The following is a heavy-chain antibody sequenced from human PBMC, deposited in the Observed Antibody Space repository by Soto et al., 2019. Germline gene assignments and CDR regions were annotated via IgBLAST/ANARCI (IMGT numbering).Heavy chain of an antibody. V-gene: IGHV3-23*01. D-gene: IGHD1-26*01. CDR3: AEVLSGATRGRFDY. Sequence: EVQLLESGGGLVQPGGSLRLSCASSGFTFSSYGMNWVRQAPGKGPEWVSGISGSGTTTYYADFVKGHFTISRDKSKNTLDLQMNSLRAEDTAVYYCAEVLSGATRGRFDYWGQGALVTVSS. CDR2: ISGSGTTT. CDR1: GFTFSSYG. J-gene: IGHJ4*02.